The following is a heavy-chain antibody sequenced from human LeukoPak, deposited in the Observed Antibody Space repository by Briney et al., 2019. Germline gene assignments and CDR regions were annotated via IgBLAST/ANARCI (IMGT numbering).Heavy chain of an antibody. CDR1: GGSISSYY. V-gene: IGHV3-23*01. Sequence: ETLSLTCTVSGGSISSYYWSWIRQPPGKGLEWVSTISGRTGATFYAVAVRGRFTISRDKSKNTLYLQMNSLRVEDTAVYYCASLASPRNTENWGHGTLVTVSS. CDR3: ASLASPRNTEN. CDR2: ISGRTGAT. J-gene: IGHJ4*01. D-gene: IGHD1-14*01.